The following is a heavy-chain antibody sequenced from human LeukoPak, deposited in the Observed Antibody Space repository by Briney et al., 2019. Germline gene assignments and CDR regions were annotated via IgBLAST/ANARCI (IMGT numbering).Heavy chain of an antibody. CDR1: GFTFSSYA. V-gene: IGHV3-64*01. CDR2: ISSNGGST. Sequence: GGSLRLSCAASGFTFSSYAMHWVRQAPGKGLEYVSAISSNGGSTYYANSVKGRFTISRDNSKNTLYLQMGSLRAEDMAVYYCARVTYGDYYFDYWGQGTLVTVFS. J-gene: IGHJ4*02. D-gene: IGHD2-21*02. CDR3: ARVTYGDYYFDY.